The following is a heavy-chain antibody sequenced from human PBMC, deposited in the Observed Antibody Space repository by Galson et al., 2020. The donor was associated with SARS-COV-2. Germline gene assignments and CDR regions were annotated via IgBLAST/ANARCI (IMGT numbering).Heavy chain of an antibody. CDR2: IDWDDDK. J-gene: IGHJ4*02. CDR1: GFSLHTRGLG. D-gene: IGHD3-9*01. Sequence: SGPTLVKPTQTLTLTCSFSGFSLHTRGLGVSWIRQPPGKALEWLARIDWDDDKLYTTSLKTRLTITKDTSRNQVVLTMTNMDPADAATYCCARMGCKSGYCYLGYWDQGTLV. V-gene: IGHV2-70*04. CDR3: ARMGCKSGYCYLGY.